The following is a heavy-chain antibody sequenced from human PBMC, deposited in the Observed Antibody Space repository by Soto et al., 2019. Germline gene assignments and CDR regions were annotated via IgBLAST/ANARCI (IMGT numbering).Heavy chain of an antibody. CDR3: ARRWGGFDY. CDR2: INHSGST. Sequence: SETLSLTCAVYGGSFSGYYWSWIRQPPGKGLEWIGEINHSGSTYYSPSLKSRVTISVDTSKNQFSLKLSSVTAADTAVYYCARRWGGFDYWGQGTLVTVSS. CDR1: GGSFSGYY. V-gene: IGHV4-34*01. D-gene: IGHD7-27*01. J-gene: IGHJ4*02.